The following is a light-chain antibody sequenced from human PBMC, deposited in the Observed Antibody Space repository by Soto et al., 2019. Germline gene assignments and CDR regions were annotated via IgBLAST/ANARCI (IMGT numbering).Light chain of an antibody. CDR3: QSYDNRLSGWV. J-gene: IGLJ2*01. V-gene: IGLV1-40*01. Sequence: QSVLTQPPSVSGAPGQGVTISCTGSTSNIGSGYDVHWYQQVPGLAPKLLIYANINRPSGVPDRFSGSKSGTSASLAITGLQAEDEADYYCQSYDNRLSGWVFGGGTKLTVL. CDR1: TSNIGSGYD. CDR2: ANI.